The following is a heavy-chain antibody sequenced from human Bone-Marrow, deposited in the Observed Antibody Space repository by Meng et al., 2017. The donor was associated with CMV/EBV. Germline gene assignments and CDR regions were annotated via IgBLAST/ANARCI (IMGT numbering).Heavy chain of an antibody. CDR1: GFTFSSYA. D-gene: IGHD2-15*01. CDR2: IYSGGSST. J-gene: IGHJ6*02. V-gene: IGHV3-23*03. Sequence: GESLKISCAASGFTFSSYAMSWVRQAPGKGLEWVSVIYSGGSSTYYADSVKGRFTISGDNSKNTLYLQMNSLRAEDTAVYYCAKDGVDYSYYYYYYGMDVWGQGTTVTVSS. CDR3: AKDGVDYSYYYYYYGMDV.